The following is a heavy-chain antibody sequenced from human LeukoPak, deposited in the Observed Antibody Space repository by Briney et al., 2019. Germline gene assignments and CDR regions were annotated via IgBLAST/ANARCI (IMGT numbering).Heavy chain of an antibody. J-gene: IGHJ5*02. CDR1: GYTLTELS. CDR2: FDPEDGET. V-gene: IGHV1-24*01. CDR3: ATGKSSSWYFNWFDP. Sequence: WASVKVSCKVSGYTLTELSMHWVRQAPGKGLEWMGGFDPEDGETIYAQKFQGRVTMTEDASTDTAYMKLSSLRSEDTAVYYCATGKSSSWYFNWFDPWGQGTLVTVSS. D-gene: IGHD6-13*01.